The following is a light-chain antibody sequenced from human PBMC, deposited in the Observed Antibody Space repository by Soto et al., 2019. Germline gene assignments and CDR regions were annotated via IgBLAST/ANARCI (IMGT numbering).Light chain of an antibody. J-gene: IGLJ1*01. CDR3: CSSAPESTYV. V-gene: IGLV2-23*01. CDR1: DSDVGAYNS. Sequence: QSVLTQPPSASGSPGQSITISCTGTDSDVGAYNSVSWYQQHPHKAPRLIIYKGTRRPSGISYRFSGSTSGNAASLTISALQADDEADYFCCSSAPESTYVFGTGTKVTVL. CDR2: KGT.